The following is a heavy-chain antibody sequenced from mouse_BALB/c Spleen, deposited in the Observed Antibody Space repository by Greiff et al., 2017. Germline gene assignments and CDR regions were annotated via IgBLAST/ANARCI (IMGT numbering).Heavy chain of an antibody. CDR1: GFNIKDTY. V-gene: IGHV14-3*02. Sequence: EVKLQESGAELVKPGASVKLSCTASGFNIKDTYMHWVKQRPEQGLEWIGRIDPANGNTKYDPKFQGKATITADTSSNTAYLQLSSLTSEDTAVYYCARDGYAAMDDWGQGTSVTVSS. J-gene: IGHJ4*01. D-gene: IGHD2-2*01. CDR3: ARDGYAAMDD. CDR2: IDPANGNT.